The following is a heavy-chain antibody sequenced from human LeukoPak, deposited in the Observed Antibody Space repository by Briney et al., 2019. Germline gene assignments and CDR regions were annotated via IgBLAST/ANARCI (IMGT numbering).Heavy chain of an antibody. Sequence: PGGSLRLSCAASGFTFDDYAMHWVRQAPGKGLEWASGISWNSGSIGYADSVKGRFTISRDNAKNSLYLQMNSLRAEDTAVYYCARGYDYVWGTFRPTYWYFDLWGPGTLVTVSS. CDR2: ISWNSGSI. CDR1: GFTFDDYA. V-gene: IGHV3-9*01. D-gene: IGHD3-16*02. J-gene: IGHJ2*01. CDR3: ARGYDYVWGTFRPTYWYFDL.